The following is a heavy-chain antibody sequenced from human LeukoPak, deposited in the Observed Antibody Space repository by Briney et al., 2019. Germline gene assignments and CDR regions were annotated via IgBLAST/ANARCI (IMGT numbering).Heavy chain of an antibody. Sequence: PGGSLRLSCAVSGFTVSTNYMNWVRQAPGKRLEWVSLIYSGGNTDYADSVKGRFTIPRDNSKNTLYLQMNSLRAEDTAVYYCARRGDNYGSPFDYWGQGTLVTVSS. CDR2: IYSGGNT. V-gene: IGHV3-53*01. CDR3: ARRGDNYGSPFDY. CDR1: GFTVSTNY. J-gene: IGHJ4*02. D-gene: IGHD5-18*01.